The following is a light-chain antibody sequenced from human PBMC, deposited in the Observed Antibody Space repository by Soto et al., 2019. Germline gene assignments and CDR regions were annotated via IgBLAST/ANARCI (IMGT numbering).Light chain of an antibody. CDR2: DAS. CDR1: QSVSSCY. V-gene: IGKV3-20*01. Sequence: EIVLTQSPGTLSLSPGERATHSCRASQSVSSCYLAWYQQKPGQAPRLLIYDASSRATGNPDRFSGSGSGTDFTLTISRLEPEDFAVYYCQQYGSSPWTFGQGTKVEIK. CDR3: QQYGSSPWT. J-gene: IGKJ1*01.